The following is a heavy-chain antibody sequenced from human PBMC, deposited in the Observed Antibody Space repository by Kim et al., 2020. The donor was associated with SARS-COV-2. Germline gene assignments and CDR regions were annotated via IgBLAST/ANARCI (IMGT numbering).Heavy chain of an antibody. CDR1: GNGVSSNSLA. V-gene: IGHV6-1*01. J-gene: IGHJ4*02. CDR2: TYYRSKWQS. D-gene: IGHD4-17*01. Sequence: SQTLSLTCAVSGNGVSSNSLAWNWIRQSPSRRLEWLGRTYYRSKWQSDYADSVKSRISISADTSRNQFSLQLKSVTPEDTAVYYCARDRAYGDYYLDYWGQGILVIVSS. CDR3: ARDRAYGDYYLDY.